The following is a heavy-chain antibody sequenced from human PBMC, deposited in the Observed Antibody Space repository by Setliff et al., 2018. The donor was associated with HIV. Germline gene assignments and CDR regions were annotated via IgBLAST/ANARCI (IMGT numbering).Heavy chain of an antibody. CDR1: GGSISSHY. CDR2: IYYSRST. D-gene: IGHD3-16*01. CDR3: ARDGGEY. J-gene: IGHJ4*02. V-gene: IGHV4-59*11. Sequence: SETLSLTCTVSGGSISSHYWSWIRKPPGKGLEWIGYIYYSRSTNYNPSLKSLGTISVATSKNQFTLKLSSVTAADTAVYYCARDGGEYWGQGTLVTVSS.